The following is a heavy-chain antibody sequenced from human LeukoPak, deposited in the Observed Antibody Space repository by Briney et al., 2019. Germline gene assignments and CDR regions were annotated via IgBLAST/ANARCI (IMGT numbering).Heavy chain of an antibody. J-gene: IGHJ4*02. CDR3: ARVVRNWSSLYYFDY. Sequence: SETLSLTCTVSGYSISSGYYWGWIRQPPGKGLEWIGSIYHSGSTYYNPSLKSRVTISVDTSKNQFSLKLSSVTAADTAVYYCARVVRNWSSLYYFDYWGQGTLVTVSS. CDR1: GYSISSGYY. V-gene: IGHV4-38-2*02. D-gene: IGHD1-20*01. CDR2: IYHSGST.